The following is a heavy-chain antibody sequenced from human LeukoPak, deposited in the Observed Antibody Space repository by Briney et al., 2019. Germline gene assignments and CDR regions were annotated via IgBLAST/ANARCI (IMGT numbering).Heavy chain of an antibody. D-gene: IGHD3-10*01. CDR3: VHGWASYGSGSSEFFDY. V-gene: IGHV3-74*01. CDR2: NTDESST. J-gene: IGHJ4*02. CDR1: GFTFSSYW. Sequence: GGSLRLSCAASGFTFSSYWMHWVRQAPGKGLVWVSRNTDESSTYSADSVKGRFTISRNNSKNTLYLQMNSLRVEDTAVYYCVHGWASYGSGSSEFFDYWGQGSLVTVSS.